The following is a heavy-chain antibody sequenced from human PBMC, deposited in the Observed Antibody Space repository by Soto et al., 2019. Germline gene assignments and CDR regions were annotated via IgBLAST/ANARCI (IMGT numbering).Heavy chain of an antibody. V-gene: IGHV4-4*02. J-gene: IGHJ4*02. CDR3: VRLGYSGGWSGFDY. CDR1: GVSISSSNW. Sequence: QVQLQESGPGLVSPSGTLSLTCAVSGVSISSSNWWGGVRQPPGRGLEWIAESYKSGSINHNPYLKSRVTISIDKSKNQFSLKLNFVTAADTAVYYCVRLGYSGGWSGFDYWGQGTLVTVSS. CDR2: SYKSGSI. D-gene: IGHD6-19*01.